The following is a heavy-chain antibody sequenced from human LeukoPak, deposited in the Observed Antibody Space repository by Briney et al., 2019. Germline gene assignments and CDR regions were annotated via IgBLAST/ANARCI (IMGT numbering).Heavy chain of an antibody. J-gene: IGHJ4*02. Sequence: ASVTVSCKASGYTFTGYYMHWVRQAPGQGLEGMGWINPNSGGTNYAQKFQGRVTMTRDTSISTAYMELSRLRSDDTAVYYCARDFQRWLQPTGYWGQGTLVTVSS. CDR3: ARDFQRWLQPTGY. CDR2: INPNSGGT. V-gene: IGHV1-2*02. D-gene: IGHD5-24*01. CDR1: GYTFTGYY.